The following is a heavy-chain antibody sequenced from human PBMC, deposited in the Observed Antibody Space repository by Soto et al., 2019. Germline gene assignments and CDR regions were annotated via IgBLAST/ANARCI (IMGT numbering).Heavy chain of an antibody. CDR1: GVTFSSYW. J-gene: IGHJ6*02. Sequence: PWGSLILSCASSGVTFSSYWMNWVRQAPGKGLEWVANIKQDGSEKYYVDSVKGRFAISRDNAKDSLFLQMNNLRAEDTAVYYCVRDWSTFWGMDVWGQGTTVTVSS. V-gene: IGHV3-7*01. CDR3: VRDWSTFWGMDV. CDR2: IKQDGSEK.